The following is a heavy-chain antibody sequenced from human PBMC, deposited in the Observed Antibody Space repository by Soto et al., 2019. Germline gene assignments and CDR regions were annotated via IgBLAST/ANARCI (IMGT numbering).Heavy chain of an antibody. J-gene: IGHJ4*02. CDR3: TEGATGPFDS. D-gene: IGHD2-8*02. V-gene: IGHV5-51*01. Sequence: VESLKISCQGSGYRFTSSWIGWVRQMPGKGLEWLGNVYPSDSDVRYSPSFEGRVTISADNSINTAYLHLLNLKASDTAIYYCTEGATGPFDSWAKGTWVTVSS. CDR1: GYRFTSSW. CDR2: VYPSDSDV.